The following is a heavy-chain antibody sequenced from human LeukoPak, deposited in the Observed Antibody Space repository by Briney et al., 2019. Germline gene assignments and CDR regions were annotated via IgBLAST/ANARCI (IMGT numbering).Heavy chain of an antibody. Sequence: PSETLSLTCTVSGDSISNYYWGWLRQPPGKGLEWIGYIYSIGTTNYNPSLRRRVSISVGTAKYQFSLNLNSVTAADTAVYYCARDYSVGGGSGYDYWGQGTLVTVSS. V-gene: IGHV4-59*01. CDR1: GDSISNYY. J-gene: IGHJ4*02. CDR3: ARDYSVGGGSGYDY. CDR2: IYSIGTT. D-gene: IGHD1-26*01.